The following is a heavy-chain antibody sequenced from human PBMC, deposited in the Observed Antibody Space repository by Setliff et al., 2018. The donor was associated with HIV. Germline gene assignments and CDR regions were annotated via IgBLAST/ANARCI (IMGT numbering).Heavy chain of an antibody. V-gene: IGHV4-4*09. CDR3: ARGLSFYDPGGFDY. D-gene: IGHD3-22*01. CDR1: GGSISTSNW. J-gene: IGHJ4*02. Sequence: PSETLSLTCTVSGGSISTSNWWGWIRQTPGKGLEWIGYIYTSGSTNYNPSLKSRVTISVDTSKNQFSLKLSSVTAADTAVYYCARGLSFYDPGGFDYWGQGTLVTVSS. CDR2: IYTSGST.